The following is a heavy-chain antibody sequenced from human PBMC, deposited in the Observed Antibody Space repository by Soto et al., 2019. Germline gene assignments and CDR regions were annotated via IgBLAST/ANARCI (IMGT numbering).Heavy chain of an antibody. CDR3: AKDIAATGYYYYGMDV. CDR1: GFTFSSYA. Sequence: PGGSLRLSCAASGFTFSSYAMNWVRQAPGKGLEWVSAISGGGGSTYYADSVKGRFTISRDNSKNTLYLQMNSLRAEDTAVYYCAKDIAATGYYYYGMDVWGQGTTVTAP. CDR2: ISGGGGST. D-gene: IGHD6-13*01. J-gene: IGHJ6*02. V-gene: IGHV3-23*01.